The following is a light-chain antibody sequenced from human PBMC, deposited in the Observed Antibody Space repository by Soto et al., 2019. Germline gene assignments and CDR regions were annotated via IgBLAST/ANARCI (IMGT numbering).Light chain of an antibody. CDR3: QVWDSSSSYV. Sequence: SYELTQPPSVSVAPGQTATITCGGNNIRTKSVHWYQQRPGQAPVLVVYADSDRPSGIPERFSGSNSGNTATLTISRVEAGDEADYYCQVWDSSSSYVFGAGTQLTVL. V-gene: IGLV3-21*02. CDR1: NIRTKS. J-gene: IGLJ7*01. CDR2: ADS.